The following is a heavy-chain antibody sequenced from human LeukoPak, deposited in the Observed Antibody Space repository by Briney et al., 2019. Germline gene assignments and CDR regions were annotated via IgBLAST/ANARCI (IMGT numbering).Heavy chain of an antibody. CDR2: IKPDGSAT. V-gene: IGHV3-7*03. CDR3: AKVNYGDLDY. D-gene: IGHD4-17*01. Sequence: SGGSLRLTCAASGFSFSNFWMSWVRQAPGKGLEWVANIKPDGSATNYVDSVKGRFTISRDNSKNTLYLQMNSLRAEDTAVYYCAKVNYGDLDYWGQGTLVTVSS. CDR1: GFSFSNFW. J-gene: IGHJ4*02.